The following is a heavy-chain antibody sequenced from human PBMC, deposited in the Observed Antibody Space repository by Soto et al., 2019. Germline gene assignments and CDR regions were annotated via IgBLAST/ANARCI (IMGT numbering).Heavy chain of an antibody. J-gene: IGHJ4*02. CDR3: ARGSEVLRGVITKEYYFDY. CDR2: INHSGST. V-gene: IGHV4-34*01. D-gene: IGHD3-10*01. CDR1: GGSFSGYY. Sequence: SETLSLTCAVYGGSFSGYYWSWIRQPPGKGLEWIGEINHSGSTNYNPSLKSRVTISVGTSKNQFSLKLSSVTAADTAVYYCARGSEVLRGVITKEYYFDYWGQGTLVTVSS.